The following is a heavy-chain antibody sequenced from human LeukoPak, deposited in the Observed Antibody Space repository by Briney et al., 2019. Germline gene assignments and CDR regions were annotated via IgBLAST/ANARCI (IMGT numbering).Heavy chain of an antibody. CDR1: GGSISNYY. CDR3: VQDISSFYFSSGNTFDP. D-gene: IGHD3-10*01. V-gene: IGHV4-4*07. Sequence: EPSETLSLTCTVSGGSISNYYWSWIRQPAAKGLEWIGRIYSTGRTNYNASLKSRVTMSVDTSNNQFSLKLSSVTAADTAVYYCVQDISSFYFSSGNTFDPWGQGILVTVSS. J-gene: IGHJ5*02. CDR2: IYSTGRT.